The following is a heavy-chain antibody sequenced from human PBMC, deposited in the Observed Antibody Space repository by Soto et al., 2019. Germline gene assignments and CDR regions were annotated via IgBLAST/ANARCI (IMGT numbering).Heavy chain of an antibody. CDR2: ISAYKGNT. Sequence: QVQLVQSGAEVQKPGASVKVSCKASGYTLTSYGITRVRQATGQGLEWQGWISAYKGNTSYAQKLQGRVTMTTDTSTSTAYMERRSVRSDDTAVYYCARNPVGYSSGSDYWGQGTLVTVSS. CDR1: GYTLTSYG. V-gene: IGHV1-18*01. J-gene: IGHJ4*02. D-gene: IGHD6-19*01. CDR3: ARNPVGYSSGSDY.